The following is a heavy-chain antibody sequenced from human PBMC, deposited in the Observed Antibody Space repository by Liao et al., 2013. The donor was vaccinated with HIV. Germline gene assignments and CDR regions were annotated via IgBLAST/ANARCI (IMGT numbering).Heavy chain of an antibody. Sequence: QVQLQESGPGLVKPSQTLSLTCTVSGGSISSGGYYWSWIRQPAGKGLEWIGRISRTGSTDYSPSLKRRVTMSVDTSKNQFSLKLSSVTAADTAVYYCAREADYYFYYMDVWGKGTTVTVSS. CDR1: GGSISSGGYY. J-gene: IGHJ6*03. V-gene: IGHV4-61*02. CDR2: ISRTGST. CDR3: AREADYYFYYMDV.